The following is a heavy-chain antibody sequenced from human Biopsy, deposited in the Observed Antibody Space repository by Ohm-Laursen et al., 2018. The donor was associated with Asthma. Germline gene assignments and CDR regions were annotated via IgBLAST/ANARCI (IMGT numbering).Heavy chain of an antibody. V-gene: IGHV3-53*01. D-gene: IGHD2/OR15-2a*01. Sequence: SLRLSCAASGLTFSDYWMHWVRQAPGKGLEWVSVIYSGGTSHTADSVRGRFTISRDYSKNTLYLQMHSLRAEDTAVYYCARGDNSNWSHYYFDYWGQGTLVTVSS. CDR1: GLTFSDYW. CDR2: IYSGGTS. J-gene: IGHJ4*02. CDR3: ARGDNSNWSHYYFDY.